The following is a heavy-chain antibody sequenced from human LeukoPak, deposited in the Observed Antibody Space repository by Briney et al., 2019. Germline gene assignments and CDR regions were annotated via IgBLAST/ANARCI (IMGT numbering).Heavy chain of an antibody. D-gene: IGHD3-3*01. V-gene: IGHV3-23*01. CDR2: ISGSGGST. CDR3: ARDQLSPANYDFWSGYYRPDAFDI. CDR1: GFTFSSYG. J-gene: IGHJ3*02. Sequence: PGGTLRLSCAASGFTFSSYGMSWVRQAPGKGLEWVSAISGSGGSTYYADSVKGRFTISRDNSKNTLYLQMNSLRAEDTAVYYCARDQLSPANYDFWSGYYRPDAFDIWGQGTMVTVSS.